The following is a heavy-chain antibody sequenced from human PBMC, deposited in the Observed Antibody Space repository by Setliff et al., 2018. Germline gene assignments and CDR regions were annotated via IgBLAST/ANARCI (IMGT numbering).Heavy chain of an antibody. V-gene: IGHV4-38-2*01. D-gene: IGHD3-10*01. CDR2: IFQSGNT. Sequence: SETLSLTCAVSGSSIISDYYWVWIRQPPGRGLEWIGSIFQSGNTYYNPSLKSRVTTSVDTSKNQFSLKVNSVTAADTAVYYCATLLANYGSGMDVWGQGTTVTAP. J-gene: IGHJ6*02. CDR1: GSSIISDYY. CDR3: ATLLANYGSGMDV.